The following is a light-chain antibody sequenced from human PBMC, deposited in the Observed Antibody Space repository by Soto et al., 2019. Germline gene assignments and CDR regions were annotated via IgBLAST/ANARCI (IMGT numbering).Light chain of an antibody. J-gene: IGKJ1*01. V-gene: IGKV3D-15*01. CDR1: QSVSSN. CDR3: QQYNNWPG. CDR2: GAS. Sequence: EIVMTQSPATLSVSPGERATLSCRASQSVSSNLAWYQQKPGQAPRLLIYGASIRATGIPARFSGSGSGTEFTLTISSLQSEDVAVYYCQQYNNWPGFGQGTKVEIK.